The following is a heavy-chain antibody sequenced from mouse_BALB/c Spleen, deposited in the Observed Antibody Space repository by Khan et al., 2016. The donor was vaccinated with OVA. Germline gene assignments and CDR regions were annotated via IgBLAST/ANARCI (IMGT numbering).Heavy chain of an antibody. D-gene: IGHD2-12*01. CDR1: GYSFTLYY. CDR2: VNPNNGGT. V-gene: IGHV1-26*01. Sequence: EVQLQQSGPDLVKPGASVNISCKASGYSFTLYYMHWVRQSHGKSLECIGRVNPNNGGTSYNQKFKGKAILTVDKSSTTAYMELRSLTSEDSAVYNWVRVDDFFVYWGQGTLVTVSA. J-gene: IGHJ3*01. CDR3: VRVDDFFVY.